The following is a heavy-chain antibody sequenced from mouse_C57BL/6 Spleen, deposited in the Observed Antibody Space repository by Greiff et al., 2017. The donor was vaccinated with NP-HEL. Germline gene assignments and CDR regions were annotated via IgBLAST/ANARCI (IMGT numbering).Heavy chain of an antibody. Sequence: EVKLQESGTVLARPGASVKLSCKTSGYTFTSYWMHWVKQRPGQGLEWIGAIYPGNSGTSYNQKFKGKAKLTAATSASPAYMELSSLTNEDSAVYYGTRYLRQVFCDYWGQGTTLTVSS. CDR1: GYTFTSYW. D-gene: IGHD5-1*01. V-gene: IGHV1-5*01. CDR2: IYPGNSGT. CDR3: TRYLRQVFCDY. J-gene: IGHJ2*01.